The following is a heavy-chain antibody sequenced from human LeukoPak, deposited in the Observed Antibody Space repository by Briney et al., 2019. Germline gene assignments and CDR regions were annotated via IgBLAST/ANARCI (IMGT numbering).Heavy chain of an antibody. CDR2: IIPIFGTA. D-gene: IGHD3-9*01. Sequence: SVKVSRKASGGTFSSYAISWVRQAPGQGLEWMGGIIPIFGTANYAQKFQGRVTITADESTSTAYMELSSLRSEDTAVYYCARAPRRYDILTGYYLDYYYYGMDVWGQGTTVTVSS. CDR3: ARAPRRYDILTGYYLDYYYYGMDV. CDR1: GGTFSSYA. V-gene: IGHV1-69*13. J-gene: IGHJ6*02.